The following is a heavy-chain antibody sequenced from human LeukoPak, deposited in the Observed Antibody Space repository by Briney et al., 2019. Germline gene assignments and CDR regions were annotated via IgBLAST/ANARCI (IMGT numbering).Heavy chain of an antibody. V-gene: IGHV1-69*02. D-gene: IGHD6-19*01. Sequence: ASVKVSCKASGGTFSSYTISWVRQAPGQGLEWMGRIIPVLGIANYAQKFQGRVTITADKSTSTAYMELSSLRSEDTAMYYCARGGAVAGTPYFDYWGQGTLVTVSS. CDR2: IIPVLGIA. CDR1: GGTFSSYT. J-gene: IGHJ4*02. CDR3: ARGGAVAGTPYFDY.